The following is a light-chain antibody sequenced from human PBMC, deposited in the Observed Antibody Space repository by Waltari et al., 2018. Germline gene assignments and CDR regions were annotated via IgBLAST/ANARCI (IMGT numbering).Light chain of an antibody. CDR3: HQYDQTPWT. CDR2: GTS. J-gene: IGKJ1*01. V-gene: IGKV3-20*01. CDR1: RRVGANF. Sequence: EVVLTQSPVTLSLSPGETATLSCRASRRVGANFLAWYHQRPGQSPRLLIYGTSTRAGGIPDRLNGGGSGTDFTLIINRLEPEDLGQYFCHQYDQTPWTFGQGTTVE.